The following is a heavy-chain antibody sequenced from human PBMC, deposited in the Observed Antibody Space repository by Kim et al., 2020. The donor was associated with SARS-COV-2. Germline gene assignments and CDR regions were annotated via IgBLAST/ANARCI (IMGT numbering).Heavy chain of an antibody. V-gene: IGHV3-7*03. D-gene: IGHD5-12*01. J-gene: IGHJ2*01. CDR3: ARDGGARGYSGYESKPDWYFDL. CDR1: GFTFSSYW. CDR2: IKQDGSEK. Sequence: GGSLRLSCAASGFTFSSYWMSWVRQAPGKGLEWVANIKQDGSEKYYVDSVKGRFTISRDNAKNSLYLQMNSLRAEDTAVYYCARDGGARGYSGYESKPDWYFDLWGRGTLVTVSS.